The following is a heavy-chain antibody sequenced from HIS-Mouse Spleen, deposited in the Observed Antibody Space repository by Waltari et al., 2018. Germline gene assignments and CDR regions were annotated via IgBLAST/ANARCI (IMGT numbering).Heavy chain of an antibody. V-gene: IGHV3-43*01. CDR1: GFPFDDYT. CDR2: ISWDGGST. D-gene: IGHD6-13*01. Sequence: EVQLVESGGVVLQPGGSLSLSCAASGFPFDDYTMQWVRQGPGKGLEWVSLISWDGGSTYYADSVKGRFTISRDNSKNSLYVQMNSLRTEDTALYYCAKDGEAGDFQHWGQGTLVTVSS. J-gene: IGHJ1*01. CDR3: AKDGEAGDFQH.